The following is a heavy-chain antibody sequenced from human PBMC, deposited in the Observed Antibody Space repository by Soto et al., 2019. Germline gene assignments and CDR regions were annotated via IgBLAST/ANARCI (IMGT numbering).Heavy chain of an antibody. J-gene: IGHJ6*02. Sequence: GGSLRLSCADSGFTFSGSAMHWVRQASGKGLEWVGRIRSKANSYATAYAASVKGRFTISRDDSKNTAYLQLNRLKTEDTAVYYCTRGVIMGRGEGDYDYGMDVWSQGTTVTVSS. CDR2: IRSKANSYAT. D-gene: IGHD2-21*01. V-gene: IGHV3-73*01. CDR1: GFTFSGSA. CDR3: TRGVIMGRGEGDYDYGMDV.